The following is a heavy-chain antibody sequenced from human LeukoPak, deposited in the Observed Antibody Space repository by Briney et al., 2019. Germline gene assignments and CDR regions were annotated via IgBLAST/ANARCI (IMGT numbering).Heavy chain of an antibody. D-gene: IGHD1-14*01. CDR2: INSDGSRT. Sequence: GGSLRLSCAASGFTFSSYWMHCVRQAPGKGLVWVSRINSDGSRTRYADSVKGRFTISRDNAKNTLYLQMNSLSPDDTAVYFCAGRSAGSEPIYWGQGTLVTVSS. V-gene: IGHV3-74*01. CDR1: GFTFSSYW. CDR3: AGRSAGSEPIY. J-gene: IGHJ4*02.